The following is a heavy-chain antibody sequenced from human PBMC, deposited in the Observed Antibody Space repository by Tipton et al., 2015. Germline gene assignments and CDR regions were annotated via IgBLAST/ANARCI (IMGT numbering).Heavy chain of an antibody. CDR3: ARGLTTVVSYFDY. D-gene: IGHD4-23*01. Sequence: TLSLTCTVSNGSISNYYWSWIRQPPGKGLEWIGFIYYNAYTNYNPSLKSRVTMSVDTSKNQFSLKLTSVTAADTAVYYCARGLTTVVSYFDYWGRGTLVTVSS. J-gene: IGHJ4*02. CDR2: IYYNAYT. V-gene: IGHV4-59*07. CDR1: NGSISNYY.